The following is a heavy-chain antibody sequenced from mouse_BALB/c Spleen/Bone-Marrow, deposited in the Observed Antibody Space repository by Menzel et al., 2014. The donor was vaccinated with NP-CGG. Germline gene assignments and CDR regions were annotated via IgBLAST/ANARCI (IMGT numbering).Heavy chain of an antibody. J-gene: IGHJ3*01. CDR3: ARGAARATWFAY. CDR2: ISSGSSTI. V-gene: IGHV5-17*02. Sequence: EVKLVESGGGLVQPGGSRKLSCAASGFTFSSFGMHWVRQAPEKGLEWVAYISSGSSTIYYAGTVKGRFTISRDNPKNTLFLQMTSLRSEDTAMYYCARGAARATWFAYWGQGTLVTVSA. CDR1: GFTFSSFG. D-gene: IGHD3-1*01.